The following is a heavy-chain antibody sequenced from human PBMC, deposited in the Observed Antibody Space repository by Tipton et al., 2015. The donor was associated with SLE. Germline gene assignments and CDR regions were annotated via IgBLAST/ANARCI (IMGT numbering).Heavy chain of an antibody. CDR3: AQGIAVAGADAFDI. J-gene: IGHJ3*02. CDR1: GYTFTSYG. CDR2: ISVYNGKT. D-gene: IGHD6-19*01. V-gene: IGHV1-18*01. Sequence: QLVQSGAEVKKPGASVKVSCKASGYTFTSYGISWVRQTPGQGHEWMGWISVYNGKTNYAQKVQGRVTMTTDTATGTTYMELRSLRSDDTAVYYCAQGIAVAGADAFDIWGQGTMVTVSS.